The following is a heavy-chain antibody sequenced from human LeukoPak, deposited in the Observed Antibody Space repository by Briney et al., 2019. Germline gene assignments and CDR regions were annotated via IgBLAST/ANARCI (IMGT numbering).Heavy chain of an antibody. CDR2: ISGSGGST. D-gene: IGHD6-13*01. Sequence: HPGGSLRLSCAASGFTVSSNYMTWVRQAPGKGLEWVSAISGSGGSTYYADSVKGRFTISRDNSKNTLYLQMNSLRAEDTAVYYCAKVDRWYFETDWGQGTLVTVSS. CDR1: GFTVSSNY. V-gene: IGHV3-23*01. CDR3: AKVDRWYFETD. J-gene: IGHJ4*02.